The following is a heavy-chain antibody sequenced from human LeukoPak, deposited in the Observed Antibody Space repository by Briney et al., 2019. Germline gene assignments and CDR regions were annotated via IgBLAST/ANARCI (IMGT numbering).Heavy chain of an antibody. CDR1: GGSFSGYY. Sequence: SETLSLTCAVYGGSFSGYYWSWIRQPPGKGLEWIGEINHSGSTNYNPSLKSRVTISVDTSKNQFSLKLSSVTAADTAVYYCARAPSATVVTPAYYFDYWGQGTLVTVSS. D-gene: IGHD4-23*01. J-gene: IGHJ4*02. CDR2: INHSGST. CDR3: ARAPSATVVTPAYYFDY. V-gene: IGHV4-34*01.